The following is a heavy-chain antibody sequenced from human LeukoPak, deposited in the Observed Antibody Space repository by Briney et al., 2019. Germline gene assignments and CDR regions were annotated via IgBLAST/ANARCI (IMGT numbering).Heavy chain of an antibody. CDR1: GGSISNYY. V-gene: IGHV4-59*12. CDR2: ISYSGNT. CDR3: AREFRYCSGGSCPNWFDP. D-gene: IGHD2-15*01. J-gene: IGHJ5*02. Sequence: PSETLSLTCTVSGGSISNYYWTWIRQPPGKGLEWIGFISYSGNTNYNPSLKSRVTISLDTSKNQFSLKLSSVTAADTAVYYCAREFRYCSGGSCPNWFDPWGQGTLVTVSS.